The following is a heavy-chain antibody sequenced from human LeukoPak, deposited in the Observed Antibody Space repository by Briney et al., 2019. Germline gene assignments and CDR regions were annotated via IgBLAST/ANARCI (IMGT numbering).Heavy chain of an antibody. J-gene: IGHJ5*02. Sequence: PSETLSLTCAVSGGSITSSNWWSWVRQPPGKGLEWIGAIYLSGSTNYTPSLKSRVTISVDKSKNQFSLKLSSVTGADTAVYYCARGVVVPAASDITNWFDPWGQGTLVTVSS. CDR3: ARGVVVPAASDITNWFDP. V-gene: IGHV4-4*02. D-gene: IGHD2-2*01. CDR1: GGSITSSNW. CDR2: IYLSGST.